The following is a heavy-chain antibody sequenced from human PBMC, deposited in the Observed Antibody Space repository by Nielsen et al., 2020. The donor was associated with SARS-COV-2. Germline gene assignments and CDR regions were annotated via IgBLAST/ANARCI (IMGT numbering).Heavy chain of an antibody. V-gene: IGHV3-23*01. CDR3: ARDSPGRYYYYMDV. D-gene: IGHD1-26*01. J-gene: IGHJ6*03. Sequence: WIRQPPGKGLEWVSAISDSGGSTYYADSVKGRFTISRHNSKNTLYLQMNSLRAEDTAVYYCARDSPGRYYYYMDVWGKGTTVTVSS. CDR2: ISDSGGST.